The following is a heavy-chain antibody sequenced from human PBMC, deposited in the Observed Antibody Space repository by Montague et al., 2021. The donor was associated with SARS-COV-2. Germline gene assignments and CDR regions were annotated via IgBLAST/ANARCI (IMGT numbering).Heavy chain of an antibody. V-gene: IGHV4-39*01. CDR1: GGSISSSSYY. CDR3: ARLHDQLLWFGELFDY. Sequence: SETLSLTCTVSGGSISSSSYYWGWLRQPPGKGLEWIGSIYYSASTYYNPSLKSPVTISADTSKNQFSLKLSSVTAADMAVYYCARLHDQLLWFGELFDYWGQGTLVTVSS. J-gene: IGHJ4*02. CDR2: IYYSAST. D-gene: IGHD3-10*01.